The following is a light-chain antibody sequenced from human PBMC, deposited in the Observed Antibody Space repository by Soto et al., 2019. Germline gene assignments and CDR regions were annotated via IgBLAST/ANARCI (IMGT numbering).Light chain of an antibody. CDR1: QSVSNNY. J-gene: IGKJ1*01. CDR3: QQYGSSGT. V-gene: IGKV3-20*01. CDR2: GAS. Sequence: EIVLTQSPGTLSLSPGERATPSCGATQSVSNNYLAWYQHKPGQAPRLHIYGASNRATSIPDRFSGSGSETDFSLTNSRVEYEDFAVYYCQQYGSSGTFGQGTKVEIK.